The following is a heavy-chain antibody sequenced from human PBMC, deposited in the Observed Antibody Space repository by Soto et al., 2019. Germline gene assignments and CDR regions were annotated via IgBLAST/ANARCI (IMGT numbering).Heavy chain of an antibody. J-gene: IGHJ4*02. CDR3: ARGPSGDKIDY. Sequence: QVQLQESGPRLVSPSQTLSLTCTVSGGSISSAAYCWSWIRQSPDKGLEWIGHIYDGGTTYSSPSLKGRDTISADTSETQFSLKLSSVSAADTAVHYCARGPSGDKIDYWGQGIQVTVSS. CDR1: GGSISSAAYC. D-gene: IGHD7-27*01. V-gene: IGHV4-30-4*01. CDR2: IYDGGTT.